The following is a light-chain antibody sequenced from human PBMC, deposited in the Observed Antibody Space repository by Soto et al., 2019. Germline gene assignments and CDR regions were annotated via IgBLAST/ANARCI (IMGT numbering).Light chain of an antibody. Sequence: DSQLTQSPSFLSASVGDRVNITCRASQVISSYLDWYQQKQGRAPKLLIYAASTLQSGVPSRFSGSGAVTEFSLTISSLQPEDFATYFCLQLNDYPRTFGPWTKVHIK. J-gene: IGKJ3*01. CDR3: LQLNDYPRT. CDR1: QVISSY. CDR2: AAS. V-gene: IGKV1-9*01.